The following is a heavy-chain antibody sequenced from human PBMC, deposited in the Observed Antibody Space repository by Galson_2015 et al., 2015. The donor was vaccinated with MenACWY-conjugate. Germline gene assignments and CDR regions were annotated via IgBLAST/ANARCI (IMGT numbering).Heavy chain of an antibody. Sequence: SLRLSCAASGFTFSTYSMHWVRQAPGKGLEWVSRVNSDGSSTGYADSLKGRFTISRDNAKNMLFLQMNSLKVEDTAVYYCARSCAPGPDRNSYYMDGWGRGAPVTVSS. D-gene: IGHD1/OR15-1a*01. CDR1: GFTFSTYS. CDR3: ARSCAPGPDRNSYYMDG. CDR2: VNSDGSST. V-gene: IGHV3-74*01. J-gene: IGHJ6*03.